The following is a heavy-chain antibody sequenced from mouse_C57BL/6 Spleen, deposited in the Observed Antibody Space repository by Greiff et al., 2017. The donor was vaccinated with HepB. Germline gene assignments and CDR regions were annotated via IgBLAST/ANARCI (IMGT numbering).Heavy chain of an antibody. J-gene: IGHJ3*01. D-gene: IGHD1-1*01. Sequence: EVLLQQSGPELVKPGASVKMSCKASGYTFTDYNMHWVKQSHGKSLEWIGYINPNNGGTSYNQKFKGKATLTVNKSSSTAYMELRSLTSEDSAVYYCAREGYYGLFAYWGQGTLVTVSA. CDR1: GYTFTDYN. CDR2: INPNNGGT. CDR3: AREGYYGLFAY. V-gene: IGHV1-22*01.